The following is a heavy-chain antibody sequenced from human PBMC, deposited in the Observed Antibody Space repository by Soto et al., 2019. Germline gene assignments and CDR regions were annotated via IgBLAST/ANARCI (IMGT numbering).Heavy chain of an antibody. D-gene: IGHD2-21*01. J-gene: IGHJ4*02. V-gene: IGHV3-33*01. CDR3: AREWTRHTFDS. CDR1: GFTFNSYG. Sequence: PGGSLRLSCTGSGFTFNSYGIHWVRQAPGKGLEWVAGIWYDGSNKNYADSVKGRLTLSRDNSKNMVYLQMSSLRGDDTAVYYCAREWTRHTFDSWGQGTLVTVSS. CDR2: IWYDGSNK.